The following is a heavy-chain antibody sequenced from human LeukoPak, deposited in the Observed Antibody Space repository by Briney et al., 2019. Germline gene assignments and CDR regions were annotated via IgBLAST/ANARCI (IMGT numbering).Heavy chain of an antibody. D-gene: IGHD3-22*01. CDR1: GFTFNSFG. CDR2: ISYDGSNK. J-gene: IGHJ3*02. Sequence: GGSLRLSCAASGFTFNSFGMHWVRQAPGKGLEWVAVISYDGSNKYFADSVKGRFTISRDNSKNTLYPQMNSLRAEDTAVYYCAKDYDSSGWAAFDIWGQGTMVTVPS. CDR3: AKDYDSSGWAAFDI. V-gene: IGHV3-30*18.